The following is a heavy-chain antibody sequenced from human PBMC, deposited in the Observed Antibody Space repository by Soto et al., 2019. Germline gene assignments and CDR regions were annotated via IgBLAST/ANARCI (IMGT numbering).Heavy chain of an antibody. CDR3: ARATGVAVAVFDY. D-gene: IGHD6-19*01. CDR1: GFTFSSYA. V-gene: IGHV3-30-3*01. CDR2: ISYDGSNK. Sequence: GGSLRLSCAASGFTFSSYAMHWVRQAPGKGLEWVAVISYDGSNKYYADSVKGRFTISRDNSKNTLYLQMNSLRAEDTAVYYCARATGVAVAVFDYWGQGTLVTVSS. J-gene: IGHJ4*02.